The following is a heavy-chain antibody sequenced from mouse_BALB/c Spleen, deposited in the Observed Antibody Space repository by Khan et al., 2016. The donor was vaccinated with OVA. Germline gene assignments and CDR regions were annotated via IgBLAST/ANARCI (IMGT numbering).Heavy chain of an antibody. CDR1: GYTFTSNT. CDR2: INPRSGYT. CDR3: ARRTTGYTMDY. V-gene: IGHV1-4*01. D-gene: IGHD2-14*01. Sequence: QVQLQQSGAELARSGASVRMSCKASGYTFTSNTMHWVKQRPGQGLEWIGYINPRSGYTNYNQNFKDKATLTADKSSSTAYMQLSSLTSEDSAVYYCARRTTGYTMDYWGQGTSVTVSS. J-gene: IGHJ4*01.